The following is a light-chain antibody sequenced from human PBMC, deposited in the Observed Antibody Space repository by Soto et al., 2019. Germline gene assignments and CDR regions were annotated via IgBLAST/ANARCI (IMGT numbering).Light chain of an antibody. CDR3: QQYNSYSPT. J-gene: IGKJ1*01. CDR2: KAS. V-gene: IGKV1-5*03. Sequence: IQMTQSPSTLSASLGDRVTITCGASQSISVWLAWYQQKAGKAPNLLIYKASRLESGVPSRFSGSGSETEFTLTISGLQPGDSATYYCQQYNSYSPTFGQGTKVDIK. CDR1: QSISVW.